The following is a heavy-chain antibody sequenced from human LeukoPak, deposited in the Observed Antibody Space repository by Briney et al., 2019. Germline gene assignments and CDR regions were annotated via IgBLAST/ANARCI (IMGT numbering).Heavy chain of an antibody. D-gene: IGHD3-9*01. V-gene: IGHV3-30-3*01. CDR2: ISYDGSNK. Sequence: GGSLRLSCAASGFTFSSYAMHWVRQAPGKGLEWVAVISYDGSNKYYADSVKGRFTISRDNSKNTLYLQMNSLRAEDTAVYYCARDELRYFDWSSIGGYYFDYWGQGTLVTVSS. CDR1: GFTFSSYA. CDR3: ARDELRYFDWSSIGGYYFDY. J-gene: IGHJ4*02.